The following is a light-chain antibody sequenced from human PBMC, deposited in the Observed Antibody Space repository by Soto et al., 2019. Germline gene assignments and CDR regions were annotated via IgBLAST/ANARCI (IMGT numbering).Light chain of an antibody. CDR2: SAS. CDR3: QKYNSAPPLT. V-gene: IGKV1-27*01. CDR1: QGISNF. Sequence: DIPMTQSPSSLSASVGDRVTITCRASQGISNFLAWYQQRPGEVPQLLIYSASTLQSGVPSRFSGSGSGTDFTLTISSLQPEDVATYFCQKYNSAPPLTFGGGTKVEIK. J-gene: IGKJ4*01.